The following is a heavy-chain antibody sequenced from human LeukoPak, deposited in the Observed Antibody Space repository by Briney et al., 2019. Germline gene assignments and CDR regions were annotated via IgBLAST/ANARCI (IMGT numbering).Heavy chain of an antibody. CDR3: AKDLRDNYYYYGMDV. J-gene: IGHJ6*02. D-gene: IGHD4-17*01. CDR2: ISGSGGST. Sequence: GGSLRLSCAASGFTFSSYAMSWVRQAPGKGLEWVSAISGSGGSTYYADSVKGRLTISRDNSKNTLYLQMNSLRAEDTAVYYCAKDLRDNYYYYGMDVWGQGTTVTVSS. CDR1: GFTFSSYA. V-gene: IGHV3-23*01.